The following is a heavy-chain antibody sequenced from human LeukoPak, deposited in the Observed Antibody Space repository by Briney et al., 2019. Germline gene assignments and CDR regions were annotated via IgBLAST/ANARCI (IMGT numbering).Heavy chain of an antibody. CDR2: INHSGST. D-gene: IGHD1-26*01. CDR1: GGSFSGYY. CDR3: ARAGGSYYHFDY. Sequence: SSETLSLTCAVYGGSFSGYYWSWIRQPPGKGLEWIGEINHSGSTNYNPSLKSRVTISVDTSKNQFSLKLRSVTAADAAVYYCARAGGSYYHFDYWGQGTLVTVSS. J-gene: IGHJ4*02. V-gene: IGHV4-34*01.